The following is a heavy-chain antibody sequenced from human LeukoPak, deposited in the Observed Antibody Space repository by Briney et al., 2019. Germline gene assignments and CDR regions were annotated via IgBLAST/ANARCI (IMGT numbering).Heavy chain of an antibody. J-gene: IGHJ4*02. D-gene: IGHD1-26*01. V-gene: IGHV1-3*01. CDR1: GYTFTSYA. CDR2: INAGNGNT. Sequence: ASVKVSCKASGYTFTSYAMHWVRQAPGQRLEWMGWINAGNGNTKYSQKFQGRVTITRDTSASTAYMELSSLRSEDTAVYYCARDPGDTGSYYDYWGQGTLVTVSS. CDR3: ARDPGDTGSYYDY.